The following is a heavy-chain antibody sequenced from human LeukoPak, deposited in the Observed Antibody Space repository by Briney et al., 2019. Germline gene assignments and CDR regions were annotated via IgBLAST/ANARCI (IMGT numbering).Heavy chain of an antibody. CDR1: GFTFSSYA. CDR2: ISGSGGST. CDR3: AKARRASYDILTGYYNGPIDY. J-gene: IGHJ4*02. V-gene: IGHV3-23*01. Sequence: PGGSLRLSCAASGFTFSSYAMSWVRQAPGKGLEWASAISGSGGSTYYADSVKGRFTISRGNSKNTLYLQMNSLRAEDTAVYYCAKARRASYDILTGYYNGPIDYWGQGTLVTVSS. D-gene: IGHD3-9*01.